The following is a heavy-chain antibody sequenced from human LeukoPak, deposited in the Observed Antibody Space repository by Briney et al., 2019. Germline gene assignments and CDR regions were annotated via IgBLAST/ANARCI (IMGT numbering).Heavy chain of an antibody. Sequence: PGGSLRLSCAASGFPFSTHWMSWVRQAPGKGLEWVANMKQDGSQKMYVDSVKGRFTIYRDNAKNSLYLQMNSLRPEDTAVYYCARIGYEDDRSAFLYFDYWGQGTLVTVSS. D-gene: IGHD6-13*01. CDR1: GFPFSTHW. CDR3: ARIGYEDDRSAFLYFDY. CDR2: MKQDGSQK. V-gene: IGHV3-7*05. J-gene: IGHJ4*02.